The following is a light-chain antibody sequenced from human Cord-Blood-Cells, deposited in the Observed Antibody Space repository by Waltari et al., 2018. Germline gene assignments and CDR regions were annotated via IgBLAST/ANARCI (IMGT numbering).Light chain of an antibody. CDR3: SSYAGSNNWV. CDR1: SRVVGAQNN. Sequence: QAALTQPPSAAGSPGPSVTISCPATSRVVGAQNNVSWYQQHPGKAPKLMIYVVSKRPPGGPDRFSGSKSGNTASLTNSGRQAENEADYYGSSYAGSNNWVFGGGTKLTVL. V-gene: IGLV2-8*01. CDR2: VVS. J-gene: IGLJ3*02.